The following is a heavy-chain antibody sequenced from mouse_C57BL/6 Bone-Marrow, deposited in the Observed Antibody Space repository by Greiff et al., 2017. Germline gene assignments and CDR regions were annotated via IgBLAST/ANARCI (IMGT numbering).Heavy chain of an antibody. J-gene: IGHJ2*01. V-gene: IGHV14-4*01. CDR3: TAYYSNYFDY. D-gene: IGHD2-5*01. CDR1: GFSIKDDY. Sequence: VQLQQSGAELVRPGASVKLSCTASGFSIKDDYMHWVKQRPEQGLEWIGWIDPENGDTEYASKFQGKATITADTSSNTAYLQLSSLTSEDTAVYYCTAYYSNYFDYWGQGTTLTVSS. CDR2: IDPENGDT.